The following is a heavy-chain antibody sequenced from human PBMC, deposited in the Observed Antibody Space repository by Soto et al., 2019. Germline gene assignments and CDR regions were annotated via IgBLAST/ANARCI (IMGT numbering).Heavy chain of an antibody. Sequence: SVKVSCKASGGTFSSYAISWVRQAPGQGLEWMGGIIPIFGTANYAQKFQGRVTITADKSTSTAYMELSSLRSEDTAVYYCARVRYDYVWGSYREGYYYYGMDVWGQGTTVTVSS. CDR1: GGTFSSYA. CDR3: ARVRYDYVWGSYREGYYYYGMDV. CDR2: IIPIFGTA. D-gene: IGHD3-16*02. V-gene: IGHV1-69*06. J-gene: IGHJ6*02.